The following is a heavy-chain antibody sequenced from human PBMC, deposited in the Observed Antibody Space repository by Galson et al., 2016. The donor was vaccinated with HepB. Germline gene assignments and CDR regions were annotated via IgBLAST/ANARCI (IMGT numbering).Heavy chain of an antibody. J-gene: IGHJ1*01. CDR1: GFRFDDHA. Sequence: SLRLSCAASGFRFDDHAMHWVRQAPGKGLEWVSGISWNSGNIGYADSVKGRFTISRDNAKNSLYPQMNSLRAEDTALYYCAKDISPQYDSSGYYSRRYFQHWGQGTLVTVSS. D-gene: IGHD3-22*01. CDR3: AKDISPQYDSSGYYSRRYFQH. V-gene: IGHV3-9*01. CDR2: ISWNSGNI.